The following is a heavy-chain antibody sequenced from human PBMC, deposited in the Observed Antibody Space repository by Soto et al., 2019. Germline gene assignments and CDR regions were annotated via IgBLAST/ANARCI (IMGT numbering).Heavy chain of an antibody. V-gene: IGHV3-13*01. Sequence: EVQLVESGGGLVQPGGSLRLSCAASGFTFSSYDMHWVRQATGKGLEWVSAIGTAGDTYYPGSVKGRFTISRENAKNSLYLQMNSLRAEDTAVYYCASESPAAHCSSTSCYAFYGMDVWGQGTTVTVSS. CDR1: GFTFSSYD. D-gene: IGHD2-2*01. CDR3: ASESPAAHCSSTSCYAFYGMDV. CDR2: IGTAGDT. J-gene: IGHJ6*02.